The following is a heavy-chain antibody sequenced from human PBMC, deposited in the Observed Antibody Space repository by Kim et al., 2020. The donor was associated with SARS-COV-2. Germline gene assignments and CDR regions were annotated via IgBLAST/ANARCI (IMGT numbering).Heavy chain of an antibody. CDR1: GYSFTSYW. J-gene: IGHJ3*02. V-gene: IGHV5-51*01. Sequence: GESLKISCKGSGYSFTSYWIGWVRQMPGKGLEWMGIIYPGDSDTRYSPSFQGQVTISADKSISTAYLQWSSLKASDTAMYYCARQGGEGWLFNAFDIWGQGTMVTVSS. D-gene: IGHD3-22*01. CDR3: ARQGGEGWLFNAFDI. CDR2: IYPGDSDT.